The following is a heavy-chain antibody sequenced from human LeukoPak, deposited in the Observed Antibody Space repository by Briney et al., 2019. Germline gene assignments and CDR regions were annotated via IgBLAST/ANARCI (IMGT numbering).Heavy chain of an antibody. CDR2: ISYDGSNK. J-gene: IGHJ4*02. D-gene: IGHD6-13*01. CDR1: GFTFSSYG. Sequence: GGPLRLSCAASGFTFSSYGMHWVRQAPGKGLEWVAVISYDGSNKYYADSVKGRFTISRDNSKNTLYLQMNSLRAEDTAVYYCAKTYQQLSPFCHWGQGTLVTVSS. CDR3: AKTYQQLSPFCH. V-gene: IGHV3-30*18.